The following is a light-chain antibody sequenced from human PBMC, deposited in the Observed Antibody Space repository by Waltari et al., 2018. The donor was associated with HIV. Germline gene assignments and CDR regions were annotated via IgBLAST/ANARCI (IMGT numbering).Light chain of an antibody. CDR3: SSYTSSSTLYVV. J-gene: IGLJ2*01. CDR1: SSDVGGYNY. V-gene: IGLV2-14*01. Sequence: QSALTQPASVSGSPGQSITISCTGTSSDVGGYNYVSWYQQHPGKVPKLMIYDVSYRPSGVSNRFSGSKSGNTASLTISGLQAEDEADYYCSSYTSSSTLYVVFGGGTKLTVL. CDR2: DVS.